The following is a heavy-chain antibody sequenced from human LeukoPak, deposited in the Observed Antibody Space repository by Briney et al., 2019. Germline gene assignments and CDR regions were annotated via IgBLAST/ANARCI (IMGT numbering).Heavy chain of an antibody. D-gene: IGHD6-6*01. CDR3: ARSVSSSSRGAGDH. CDR2: INGDGSST. V-gene: IGHV3-74*01. J-gene: IGHJ4*02. Sequence: PGGSLRLSCEASGFTFSRYWMHWVRQAPGKGLVWVSRINGDGSSTNYADPVKGRFTISRDNAKNTVYLQMNSLRGDDTAVYYCARSVSSSSRGAGDHWGQGTLVTVSS. CDR1: GFTFSRYW.